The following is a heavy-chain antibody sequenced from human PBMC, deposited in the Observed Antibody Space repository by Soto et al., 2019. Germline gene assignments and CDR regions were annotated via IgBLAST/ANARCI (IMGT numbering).Heavy chain of an antibody. V-gene: IGHV5-51*01. D-gene: IGHD6-19*01. CDR2: THGGDANT. CDR3: ARRGTYSSGWDY. CDR1: GYIFSSYG. Sequence: XASMMISGKGSGYIFSSYGIGWVRQMPGKGLEWMGITHGGDANTRYSPSFEGQVTISTDKSITTAYLQWSSLKASDTAMYYCARRGTYSSGWDYWGQGTLVTGSS. J-gene: IGHJ4*02.